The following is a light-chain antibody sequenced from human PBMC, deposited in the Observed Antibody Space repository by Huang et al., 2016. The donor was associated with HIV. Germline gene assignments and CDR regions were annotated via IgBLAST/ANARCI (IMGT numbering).Light chain of an antibody. Sequence: EIVMTQSPATLSVSPGERATVSCRASQSINSNLAWYQQKPGQAPRLLIYGASTRATGIPARFRGSGSVTEFTLTISSLQSEDFAFYYCQHYNNWPPLVTFGGGTKVEIK. CDR1: QSINSN. CDR2: GAS. J-gene: IGKJ4*01. V-gene: IGKV3-15*01. CDR3: QHYNNWPPLVT.